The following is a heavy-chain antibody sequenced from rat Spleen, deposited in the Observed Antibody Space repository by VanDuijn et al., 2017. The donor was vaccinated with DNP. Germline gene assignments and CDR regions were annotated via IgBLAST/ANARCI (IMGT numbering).Heavy chain of an antibody. D-gene: IGHD1-9*01. V-gene: IGHV2-6*01. J-gene: IGHJ4*01. CDR3: ARYYGYNYYAMDA. CDR2: MSSGGST. CDR1: GFSLTSYT. Sequence: QVQLKESGPGLVQPSQTLSLTCTVSGFSLTSYTVSWVRQPPGKGLEWIASMSSGGSTYYNSVFKSRLSISRDTSKSQVFLKMNSLQTEDSAIYFCARYYGYNYYAMDAWGQGTSVTVSS.